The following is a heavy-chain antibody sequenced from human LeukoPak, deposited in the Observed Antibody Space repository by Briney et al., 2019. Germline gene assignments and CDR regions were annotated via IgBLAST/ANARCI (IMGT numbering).Heavy chain of an antibody. V-gene: IGHV1-18*01. CDR3: ARQFCTSTSCQYYFDY. J-gene: IGHJ4*02. Sequence: ASVKVSCKASGYTFTTYGITWVRQAPGQGLEGMGWISCYNGITNFAQKLQGRVTMTTDTSTTTAYMELRSLRSADTAVYYCARQFCTSTSCQYYFDYWGQGTLVTVSS. CDR2: ISCYNGIT. D-gene: IGHD2-2*01. CDR1: GYTFTTYG.